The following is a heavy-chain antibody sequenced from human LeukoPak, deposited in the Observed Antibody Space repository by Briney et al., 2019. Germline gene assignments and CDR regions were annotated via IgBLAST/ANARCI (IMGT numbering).Heavy chain of an antibody. Sequence: LPGGSLRLSCAASGFTFSSYGMHWVRQAPGKGLEWVAFIRYDGSNKYYADSVKGRFTISRDNSKNTLYLQMNSLRAEDTAVYYCARGHFPLRYFDWFNAFDIWGQGTMVTVSS. CDR3: ARGHFPLRYFDWFNAFDI. CDR1: GFTFSSYG. V-gene: IGHV3-30*02. J-gene: IGHJ3*02. D-gene: IGHD3-9*01. CDR2: IRYDGSNK.